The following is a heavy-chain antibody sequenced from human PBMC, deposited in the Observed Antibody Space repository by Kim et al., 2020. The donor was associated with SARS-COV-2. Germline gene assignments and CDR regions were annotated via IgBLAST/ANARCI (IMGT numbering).Heavy chain of an antibody. Sequence: GGSLRLSCAASGFTFSSYAMSWVRQAPGKGLEWVSAISGSGGSTYYADSVKGRFTISRDNSKNTLYLQMNSLRAEDTAVYYCAKGQYCSSTSCYGSYYYGMDVWGQGTTVTVSS. V-gene: IGHV3-23*01. J-gene: IGHJ6*02. CDR2: ISGSGGST. CDR3: AKGQYCSSTSCYGSYYYGMDV. D-gene: IGHD2-2*01. CDR1: GFTFSSYA.